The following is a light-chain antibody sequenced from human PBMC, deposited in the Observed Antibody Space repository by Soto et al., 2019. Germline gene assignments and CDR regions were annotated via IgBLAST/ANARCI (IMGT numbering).Light chain of an antibody. CDR2: AAS. Sequence: EIVMTQSPATLSVSPGEGATLSCRASQSVSNHLAWYQQRPVQAPRVLIYAASTRAACIPARFSGSGSGTEFTLTISSLQSEDFAFYYCQHYIAWPRTFGQGTKVEIK. CDR3: QHYIAWPRT. J-gene: IGKJ1*01. V-gene: IGKV3-15*01. CDR1: QSVSNH.